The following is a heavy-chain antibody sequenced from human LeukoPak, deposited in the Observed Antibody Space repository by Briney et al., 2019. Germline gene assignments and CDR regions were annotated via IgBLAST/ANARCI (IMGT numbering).Heavy chain of an antibody. CDR3: ARDSLVYDSSGYYYYYYMDV. V-gene: IGHV3-21*01. Sequence: GGSLRLSCAASGFTFSSYAMSWVRQAPGKGLEGVSSISGSSSYIYYADSVKGRFTISRDNAKKSLYLQMNSLRAEDTAVYYCARDSLVYDSSGYYYYYYMDVWGKGTTVTISS. CDR2: ISGSSSYI. J-gene: IGHJ6*03. CDR1: GFTFSSYA. D-gene: IGHD3-22*01.